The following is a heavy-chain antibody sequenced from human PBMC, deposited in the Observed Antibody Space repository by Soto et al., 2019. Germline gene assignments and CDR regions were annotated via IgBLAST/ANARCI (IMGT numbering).Heavy chain of an antibody. CDR2: IDWDDDK. D-gene: IGHD1-1*01. V-gene: IGHV2-5*02. J-gene: IGHJ6*02. CDR1: GFSLSTSGVG. CDR3: AHRTTSVYYYDGMDV. Sequence: QITLKESGPTLVKPTQTLTLTCTFSGFSLSTSGVGVGWIRQPPGKALEWLALIDWDDDKRYSPSPKSRLTIXXDXTXXHVVLTTTNMHPVDTATYYCAHRTTSVYYYDGMDVRGQGTTVTVSS.